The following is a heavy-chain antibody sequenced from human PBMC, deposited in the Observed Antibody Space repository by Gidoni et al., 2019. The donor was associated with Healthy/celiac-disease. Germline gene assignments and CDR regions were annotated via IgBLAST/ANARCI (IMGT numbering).Heavy chain of an antibody. D-gene: IGHD3-16*01. Sequence: EVQLVASGVALVQPGGSLRLSCASSGLTFSSYAMHWVRQAPGKGLEYVSAISSNGGSTYYANSVKGRFTISRDNSKNTLYLQMGSLRAEDMAVYYCARSVPGFWEFDYWGQGTLVTVSS. CDR1: GLTFSSYA. CDR3: ARSVPGFWEFDY. CDR2: ISSNGGST. V-gene: IGHV3-64*01. J-gene: IGHJ4*02.